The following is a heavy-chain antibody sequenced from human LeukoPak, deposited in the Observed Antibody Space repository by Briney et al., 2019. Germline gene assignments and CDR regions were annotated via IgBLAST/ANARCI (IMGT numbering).Heavy chain of an antibody. V-gene: IGHV1-69*04. Sequence: ASVKVSCKASGGTFSSYAISWVRQAPGQGLEWMGRIIPILGIANYAQKFQGRVTITADKSTSTAYMELSSLRSEDTAVYYCARDLRAAAGPYYYYGMDVWGQGTTVTVSS. CDR3: ARDLRAAAGPYYYYGMDV. CDR1: GGTFSSYA. CDR2: IIPILGIA. D-gene: IGHD6-13*01. J-gene: IGHJ6*02.